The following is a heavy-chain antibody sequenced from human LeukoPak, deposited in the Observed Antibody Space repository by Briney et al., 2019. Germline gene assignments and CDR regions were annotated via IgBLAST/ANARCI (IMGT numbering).Heavy chain of an antibody. J-gene: IGHJ4*02. CDR2: INPNSGGT. D-gene: IGHD4/OR15-4a*01. Sequence: ASVKVSCKASGYTFTGYYMHWVRQAPGQGLEWMGWINPNSGGTNSAQKFQGRVTMTSDTSISTAYMELSRLRSDDTALYYCARAPRMVIMPIYFDYWGQGTLVTVSS. CDR3: ARAPRMVIMPIYFDY. V-gene: IGHV1-2*02. CDR1: GYTFTGYY.